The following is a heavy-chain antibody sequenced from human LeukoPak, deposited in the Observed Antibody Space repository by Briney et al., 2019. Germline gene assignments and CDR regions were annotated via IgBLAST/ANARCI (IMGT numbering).Heavy chain of an antibody. J-gene: IGHJ5*02. V-gene: IGHV3-48*04. CDR2: ISSGSGTI. CDR3: AKRGQTSGDSSGYYYTPFDP. Sequence: GGSLRLSCAASGFTFSSYSMNWVRQAPGKGLEYVSYISSGSGTIYYADSVKGRFTISRDNAKNSLYLQMNSLSAEDTAVYYCAKRGQTSGDSSGYYYTPFDPWGQGTLVTVSS. CDR1: GFTFSSYS. D-gene: IGHD3-22*01.